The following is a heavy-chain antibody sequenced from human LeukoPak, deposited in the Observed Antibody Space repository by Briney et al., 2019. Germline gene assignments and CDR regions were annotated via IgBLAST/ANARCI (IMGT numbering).Heavy chain of an antibody. CDR1: GFTLSTYI. CDR2: ISSGSSTI. Sequence: QTGGSLRLSCAASGFTLSTYIMNWVRQAPGKGLEWVSYISSGSSTIYYADSVKGRFTISRDNAKNSLYLQMNSLRDEDTAVYYCARVIRGYSSTWFVDYWGQGTLVTVSS. D-gene: IGHD6-13*01. J-gene: IGHJ4*02. V-gene: IGHV3-48*02. CDR3: ARVIRGYSSTWFVDY.